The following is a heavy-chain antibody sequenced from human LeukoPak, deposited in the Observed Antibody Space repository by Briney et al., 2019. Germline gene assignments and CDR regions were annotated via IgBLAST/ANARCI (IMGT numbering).Heavy chain of an antibody. CDR1: SGNS. V-gene: IGHV4-38-2*01. CDR3: ARGLWGQWLVPNWFDP. Sequence: PSETLSLTCAVSSGNSWDWIRQPPGKGLEWIGSIFQDRNTYYNPSLKSRVIISLDTSKRQFSLNLISVTAADTAVYYCARGLWGQWLVPNWFDPWGQGTLVTVSS. D-gene: IGHD6-19*01. J-gene: IGHJ5*02. CDR2: IFQDRNT.